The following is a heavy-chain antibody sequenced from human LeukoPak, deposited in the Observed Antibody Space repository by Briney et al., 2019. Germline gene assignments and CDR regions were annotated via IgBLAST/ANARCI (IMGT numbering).Heavy chain of an antibody. CDR3: AKDEGRYSSSWYLFDY. CDR2: IRYDGSNK. D-gene: IGHD6-13*01. CDR1: GFTFSSYA. J-gene: IGHJ4*02. V-gene: IGHV3-30*02. Sequence: GGSLRLSRAASGFTFSSYAMHWVRQAPGKGLEWVAFIRYDGSNKYYADSVKGRFTISRDNSKNTLYLQMNSLRAEDTAVYYCAKDEGRYSSSWYLFDYWGQGTLVTVSS.